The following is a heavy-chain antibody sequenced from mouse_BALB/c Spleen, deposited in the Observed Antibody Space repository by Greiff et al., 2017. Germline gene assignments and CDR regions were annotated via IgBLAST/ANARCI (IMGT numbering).Heavy chain of an antibody. J-gene: IGHJ3*01. CDR1: GYTFTDYA. V-gene: IGHV1S137*01. Sequence: QVQLQQSGAELVRPGVSVKISCKGSGYTFTDYAMHWVKQSHAKSLEWIGVISTYYGDASYNQKFKGKATMTVDKSSSTAYMELARLTSEDSAIYYCARAVYYDSHWFAYWGQGTLVTVSA. CDR2: ISTYYGDA. D-gene: IGHD2-4*01. CDR3: ARAVYYDSHWFAY.